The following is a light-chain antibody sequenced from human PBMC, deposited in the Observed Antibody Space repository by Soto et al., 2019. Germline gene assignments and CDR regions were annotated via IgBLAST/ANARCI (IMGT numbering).Light chain of an antibody. CDR2: KTS. V-gene: IGKV1-5*03. CDR1: QTISSW. CDR3: QHYNIYSKS. J-gene: IGKJ1*01. Sequence: DIQMTQSPSTLSGSVGDRVTSTCRASQTISSWLALYQQKPGQAPKLLIYKTSTFKSGFPSRFSDSGSGTEFTLNISSLQPDDFATYSYQHYNIYSKSFGQGTKV.